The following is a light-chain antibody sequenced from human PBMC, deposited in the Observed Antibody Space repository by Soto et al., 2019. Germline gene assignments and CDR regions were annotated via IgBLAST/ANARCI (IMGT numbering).Light chain of an antibody. J-gene: IGLJ1*01. V-gene: IGLV2-11*01. CDR1: SSDVGGYNY. CDR2: DVN. Sequence: ALTQPRSVSGSPGQSVTISCTGTSSDVGGYNYVSWYQQHPGKAPKPMIYDVNKRPSGVPDRFSGSKSGNTASLTISGLQAEDEADYYCCSYAGSYTYVFGTGTKVTVL. CDR3: CSYAGSYTYV.